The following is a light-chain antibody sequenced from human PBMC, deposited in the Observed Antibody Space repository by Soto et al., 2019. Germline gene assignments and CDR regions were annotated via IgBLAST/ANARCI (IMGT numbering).Light chain of an antibody. V-gene: IGLV2-11*01. Sequence: QSVLTQPRSVSGAPGQSVTISCTGTNTNVGGYNDVSWYQQYPGKAPKLMISGVSERPSGVPDRFSGSKSGNTASLTISGLQDEDEADYYWCSYVDTDTWVFGGGTKVTVL. CDR2: GVS. CDR3: CSYVDTDTWV. CDR1: NTNVGGYND. J-gene: IGLJ3*02.